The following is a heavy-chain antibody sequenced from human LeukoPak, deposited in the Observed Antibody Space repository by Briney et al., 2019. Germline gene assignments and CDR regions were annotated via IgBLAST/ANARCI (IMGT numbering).Heavy chain of an antibody. D-gene: IGHD3-3*01. CDR1: GFTFGDYA. CDR3: TREEYCDLWRGDGGPFDY. V-gene: IGHV3-49*04. Sequence: GRSLRLSCTASGFTFGDYAMSWVRQAPGKGLEWVGFIRSKAYGGTTEYAASVKGRFTISRDDSKSIAYLQMHILKTEDTAVYYCTREEYCDLWRGDGGPFDYWGQGTLVTVSS. J-gene: IGHJ4*02. CDR2: IRSKAYGGTT.